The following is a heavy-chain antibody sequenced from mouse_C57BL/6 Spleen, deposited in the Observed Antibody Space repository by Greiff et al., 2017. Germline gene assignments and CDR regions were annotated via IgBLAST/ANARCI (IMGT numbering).Heavy chain of an antibody. Sequence: QVQLQQSGAELVRPGTSVKVSCKASGYAFTNYLIEWVKQRPGQGLEWIGVINPGSGGTNYNEKFKGKATLTADKSSSRAYMQLSSLTSEDSAVYFCARSGGNYVFDYWGQGTTLTVSS. D-gene: IGHD2-1*01. CDR3: ARSGGNYVFDY. CDR1: GYAFTNYL. V-gene: IGHV1-54*01. J-gene: IGHJ2*01. CDR2: INPGSGGT.